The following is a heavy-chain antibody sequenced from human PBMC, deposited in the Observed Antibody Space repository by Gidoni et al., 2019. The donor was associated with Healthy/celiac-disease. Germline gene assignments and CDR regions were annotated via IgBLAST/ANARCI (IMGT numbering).Heavy chain of an antibody. Sequence: QVQLQQWGAGLLKPSETLSLTCAVYGGSFSGYYWSWIRQPPGKGLEWIGEINHSGSTNYNPSLKIRVTISVDTSKNQFSLKLSSVTAADTAVYYCARGLYGDYSYYFDYWGQGTLVTVSS. V-gene: IGHV4-34*01. D-gene: IGHD4-17*01. CDR2: INHSGST. CDR3: ARGLYGDYSYYFDY. CDR1: GGSFSGYY. J-gene: IGHJ4*02.